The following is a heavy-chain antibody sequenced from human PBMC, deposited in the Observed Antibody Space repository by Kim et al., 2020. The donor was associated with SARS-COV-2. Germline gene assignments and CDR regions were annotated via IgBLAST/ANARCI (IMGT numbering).Heavy chain of an antibody. CDR1: GGSISSSSYY. J-gene: IGHJ6*02. D-gene: IGHD1-20*01. CDR2: IYYSGST. CDR3: ASINYYYGMDV. Sequence: SETLSLTCTVSGGSISSSSYYWGWIRQPPGKGLEWIGSIYYSGSTYYNPSLKSRVTISVDTSKNQFSLKLSSVTAADTAVYYCASINYYYGMDVWGQGTTVTVSS. V-gene: IGHV4-39*01.